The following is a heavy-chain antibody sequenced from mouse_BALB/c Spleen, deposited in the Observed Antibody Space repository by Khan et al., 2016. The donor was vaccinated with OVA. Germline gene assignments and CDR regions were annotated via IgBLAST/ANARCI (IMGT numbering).Heavy chain of an antibody. V-gene: IGHV1S137*01. CDR2: ISPYSGNT. Sequence: QVQLQQSGPELVRPGVSVKISCKGSGYTFTDYAMHWVKQSHAKSLEWIGLISPYSGNTNYKQTFKGKATMTVDKSSSTAYMELARLTSEDSAIXYCTRPAYDGYYDYWGQGTTLTVSS. CDR1: GYTFTDYA. J-gene: IGHJ2*01. CDR3: TRPAYDGYYDY. D-gene: IGHD2-3*01.